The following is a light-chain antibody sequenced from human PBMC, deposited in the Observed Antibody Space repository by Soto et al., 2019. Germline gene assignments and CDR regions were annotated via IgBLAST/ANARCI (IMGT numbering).Light chain of an antibody. CDR3: KQYNNWPRT. V-gene: IGKV3-15*01. J-gene: IGKJ1*01. CDR1: QSMGSN. CDR2: GAS. Sequence: EIVMTQSPATMSVSPGERATLSCRASQSMGSNVAWYQQKPGQAPRLLIYGASTRATGIPARFSGSGSGTDFTLTIRSLEPEDFAVYYCKQYNNWPRTFGQGTKVDI.